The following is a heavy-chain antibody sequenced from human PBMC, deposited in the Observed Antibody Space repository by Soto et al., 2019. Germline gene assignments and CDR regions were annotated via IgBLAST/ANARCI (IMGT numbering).Heavy chain of an antibody. CDR2: ISAYNGNT. CDR3: AREWTGYSSSWYTLLFDY. V-gene: IGHV1-18*01. J-gene: IGHJ4*02. D-gene: IGHD6-13*01. CDR1: GYTFTSYG. Sequence: GASVKVSCKASGYTFTSYGISWVRQAPGQGLEWMGWISAYNGNTNYAQKLQGRVTMTTDTSTSTAYMELRSLRSDDTAVYYCAREWTGYSSSWYTLLFDYWGQGTLVTVSS.